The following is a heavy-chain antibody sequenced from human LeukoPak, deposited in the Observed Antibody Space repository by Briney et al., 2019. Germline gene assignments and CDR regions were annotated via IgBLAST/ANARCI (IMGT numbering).Heavy chain of an antibody. CDR2: IIPMLGTV. Sequence: SVKVSCKASGGTFSSYAINWVRQAPGQGLEWMGRIIPMLGTVNYAQKFQGRVTIIADKFTSTAYMELSSLRSEDTAMYYCARDQKVGATPYFGMDVWGQGTTVTVSS. J-gene: IGHJ6*02. CDR1: GGTFSSYA. D-gene: IGHD1-26*01. CDR3: ARDQKVGATPYFGMDV. V-gene: IGHV1-69*04.